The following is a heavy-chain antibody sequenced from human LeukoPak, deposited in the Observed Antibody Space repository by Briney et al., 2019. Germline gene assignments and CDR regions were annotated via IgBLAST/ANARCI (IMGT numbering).Heavy chain of an antibody. CDR1: GFTFSIYA. V-gene: IGHV3-30*04. D-gene: IGHD6-13*01. CDR2: ISFDGNNK. J-gene: IGHJ5*02. Sequence: GGSLRLSCAASGFTFSIYAVHWVRHAPGKGLEWVAVISFDGNNKYYADCVKGPFTSSRNNSKNTLYLQMNSLRTEHTAVYYCAREHIAAAGTNGFDPWGQGNLVTVSS. CDR3: AREHIAAAGTNGFDP.